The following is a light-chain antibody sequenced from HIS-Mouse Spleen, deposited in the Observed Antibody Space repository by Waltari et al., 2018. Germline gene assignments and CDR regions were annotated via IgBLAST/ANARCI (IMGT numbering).Light chain of an antibody. Sequence: SYELTQPPSVSVSTGQTARINCTGHALPNKYPYWYQQKSGQAHVLVIYEDSKRPSGIPERFSGSSSGTMATLTISGAQVEDEADYYCYSTDSSGNHRVFGGGTKLTVL. CDR3: YSTDSSGNHRV. CDR1: ALPNKY. V-gene: IGLV3-10*01. CDR2: EDS. J-gene: IGLJ2*01.